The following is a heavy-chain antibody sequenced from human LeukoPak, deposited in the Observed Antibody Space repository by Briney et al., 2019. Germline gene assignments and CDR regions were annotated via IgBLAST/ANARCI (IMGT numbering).Heavy chain of an antibody. Sequence: SETLSLTCAVYGGSFSGYYWSWIRQPPGKGLEWIGEINHSGSTNYNPSLKSRVTISVDTSKNQFSLKLSSVTAADTAVYYCAREDRYGDYRVGYYYYYMDVWGKGTTVTVSS. D-gene: IGHD4-17*01. V-gene: IGHV4-34*01. CDR3: AREDRYGDYRVGYYYYYMDV. J-gene: IGHJ6*03. CDR2: INHSGST. CDR1: GGSFSGYY.